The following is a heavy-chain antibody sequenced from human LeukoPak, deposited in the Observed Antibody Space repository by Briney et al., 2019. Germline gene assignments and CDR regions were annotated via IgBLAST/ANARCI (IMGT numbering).Heavy chain of an antibody. CDR3: AKLLNDYGDYYFDY. D-gene: IGHD4-17*01. CDR1: GFTFSIYA. Sequence: GGSLRLSCAASGFTFSIYAMSWVRQAPGKGLEWVSAIRGSGGSTYYADSVKGRFTISRDNSKNTLYLQVNSLRAEDTAVYYCAKLLNDYGDYYFDYWGQGTLVTVSS. J-gene: IGHJ4*02. V-gene: IGHV3-23*01. CDR2: IRGSGGST.